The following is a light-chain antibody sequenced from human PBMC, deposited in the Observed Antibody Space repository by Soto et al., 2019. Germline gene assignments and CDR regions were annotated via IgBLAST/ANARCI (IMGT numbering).Light chain of an antibody. CDR3: SSYTSSSTLL. V-gene: IGLV2-14*01. J-gene: IGLJ1*01. Sequence: QSALTQPASVSGSAGQSITISCTGTSSDVGGYEYVSWYQQHPGRAPKLMIYEVSNRPSGVSNRFSGSKSGNTASLTTSGLQAVDEADYYCSSYTSSSTLLFGTGTKVTVL. CDR1: SSDVGGYEY. CDR2: EVS.